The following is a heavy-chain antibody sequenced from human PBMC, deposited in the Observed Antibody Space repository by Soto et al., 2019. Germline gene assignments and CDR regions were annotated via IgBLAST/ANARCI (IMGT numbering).Heavy chain of an antibody. J-gene: IGHJ3*02. CDR1: GFTFSSYG. V-gene: IGHV3-30*18. Sequence: GGSLRLSCAASGFTFSSYGMHWVRQAPGKGLERVAVISYDGSNKYYADSVKGRFTISRDNSKNTLYLQMNSLRAEDTAVYYCAKVHDYGYDAFDIWGQGTMVTVSS. D-gene: IGHD4-17*01. CDR2: ISYDGSNK. CDR3: AKVHDYGYDAFDI.